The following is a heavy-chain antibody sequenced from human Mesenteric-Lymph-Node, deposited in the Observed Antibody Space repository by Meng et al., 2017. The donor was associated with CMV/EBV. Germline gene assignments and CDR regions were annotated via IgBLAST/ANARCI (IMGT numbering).Heavy chain of an antibody. CDR3: ARDRGDYDILTGYYANWFDP. CDR1: GASISGHY. J-gene: IGHJ5*02. CDR2: IHYSGST. D-gene: IGHD3-9*01. V-gene: IGHV4-59*11. Sequence: SETLSLTCTVSGASISGHYWTWIRQPPGKGLEWIGCIHYSGSTDYNPSLKSRVTISLDTSKNQFSLSLRSVTAADTAFYYCARDRGDYDILTGYYANWFDPWGQGTLVTVSS.